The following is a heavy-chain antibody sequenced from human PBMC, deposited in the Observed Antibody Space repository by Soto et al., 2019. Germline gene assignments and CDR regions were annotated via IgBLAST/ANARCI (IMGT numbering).Heavy chain of an antibody. CDR2: IIPIFGTA. CDR3: ARGRYSVPGSRTDYFSYSGMDV. D-gene: IGHD3-10*01. V-gene: IGHV1-69*05. J-gene: IGHJ6*02. Sequence: QVQLVQSGAEVKKPGSSVKVSCKASGGTFSSYAISWVRQAPGQGLEWMGGIIPIFGTANYAQKLQGRVTGSSDDFTRSACMDLSSLRSEDTAVYYCARGRYSVPGSRTDYFSYSGMDVWGQGTTVTVSS. CDR1: GGTFSSYA.